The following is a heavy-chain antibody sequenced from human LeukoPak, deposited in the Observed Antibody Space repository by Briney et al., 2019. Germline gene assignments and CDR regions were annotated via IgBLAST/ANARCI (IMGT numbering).Heavy chain of an antibody. J-gene: IGHJ4*02. CDR2: NNSDGSST. V-gene: IGHV3-74*01. CDR1: GFTFSSYW. Sequence: GGSLRLSCAASGFTFSSYWMRWVRQAPGKGLVWVSRNNSDGSSTSYADSVKGRFTISRDNAKNTLYLQMNSLRAEDTAVYYCARDLRTPSDTNIAIDYWGQGTLVTVSS. D-gene: IGHD4-23*01. CDR3: ARDLRTPSDTNIAIDY.